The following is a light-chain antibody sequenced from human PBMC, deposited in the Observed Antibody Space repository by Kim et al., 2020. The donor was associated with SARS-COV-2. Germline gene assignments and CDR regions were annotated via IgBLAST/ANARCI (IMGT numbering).Light chain of an antibody. J-gene: IGLJ2*01. Sequence: QSALTQPASVSVSPGQSITISCTGTSSDVGSYNLVSWYQQHPGKAPKLIIYEVNKRPSGVSNRFSGSKSGNTASLTISGLQAEDEADYYCCSYAGSSTYVVFGGGTQLTVL. V-gene: IGLV2-23*02. CDR2: EVN. CDR3: CSYAGSSTYVV. CDR1: SSDVGSYNL.